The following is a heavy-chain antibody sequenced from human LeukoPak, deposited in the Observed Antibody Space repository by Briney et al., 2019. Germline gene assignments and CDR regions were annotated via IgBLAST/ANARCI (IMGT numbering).Heavy chain of an antibody. CDR1: GFTFSSYA. CDR2: IGGSGTST. CDR3: ARDRTSMSY. D-gene: IGHD5/OR15-5a*01. Sequence: GGSLRLSCAASGFTFSSYAMIWVRQAPGKGLEWVSAIGGSGTSTFYADSVKGRFTISRDNSKNTLYLQMNSLRAEDTAVYYCARDRTSMSYWGQGTLVTVSS. J-gene: IGHJ4*02. V-gene: IGHV3-23*01.